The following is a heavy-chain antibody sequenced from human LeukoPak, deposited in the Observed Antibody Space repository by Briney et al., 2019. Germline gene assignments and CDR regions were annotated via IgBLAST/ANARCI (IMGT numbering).Heavy chain of an antibody. J-gene: IGHJ4*02. CDR3: ANLVTFGY. Sequence: GRSLRLSCAASGFTFSRNGMSWVRQAPGKGLEWVSTISGSGVGTYYADSVKGRFTISRDNSKNTLYLHMDSLRAEDTALYYCANLVTFGYWGQGTLVTVSS. CDR1: GFTFSRNG. CDR2: ISGSGVGT. V-gene: IGHV3-23*01. D-gene: IGHD2-21*02.